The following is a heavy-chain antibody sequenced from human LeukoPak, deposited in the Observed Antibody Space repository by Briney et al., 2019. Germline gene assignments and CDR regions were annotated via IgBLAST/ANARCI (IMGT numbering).Heavy chain of an antibody. CDR3: ASISHVWSGYYTEHFDY. V-gene: IGHV1-2*02. CDR2: ISPNSGDT. CDR1: GYTFTDYY. J-gene: IGHJ4*02. Sequence: ASVKVSCKASGYTFTDYYIHWVRQAPGQGLEWMGWISPNSGDTNSAQKFQGRVTMTRDTSITTAYMELTRLTSDDTAVYYCASISHVWSGYYTEHFDYWGQGTLVTVSS. D-gene: IGHD3-3*02.